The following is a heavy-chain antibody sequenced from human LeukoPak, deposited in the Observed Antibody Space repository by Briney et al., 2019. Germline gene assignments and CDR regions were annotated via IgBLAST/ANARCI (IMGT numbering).Heavy chain of an antibody. D-gene: IGHD3-3*01. CDR2: ISSSSSYI. J-gene: IGHJ6*03. V-gene: IGHV3-21*01. Sequence: GGSLRLSCAASGFTFSSYSMNWVRQAPGKGLEWVSSISSSSSYIYYADSVKGRFTISRDNAKNSLYLQMNSLRAEDTAVYYCARGPTYYDFWSGYFHYYYYMDVWGKGTTVTVSS. CDR3: ARGPTYYDFWSGYFHYYYYMDV. CDR1: GFTFSSYS.